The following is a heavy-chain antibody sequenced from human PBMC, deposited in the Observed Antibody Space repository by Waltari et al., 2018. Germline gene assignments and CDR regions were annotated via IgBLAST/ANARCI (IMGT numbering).Heavy chain of an antibody. J-gene: IGHJ3*02. Sequence: QVQLVESGGGVVQPGRSLRLSCAASGFTFSSYGMHWVRQAPGKGLEWVAVIWYDGSNKYYADSVKGRFTISRDNSKNTLYLQMNSLRAEDTAVYYCARVNIPYSGSHVDIWGQGTMVTVSS. CDR3: ARVNIPYSGSHVDI. D-gene: IGHD1-26*01. CDR1: GFTFSSYG. V-gene: IGHV3-33*01. CDR2: IWYDGSNK.